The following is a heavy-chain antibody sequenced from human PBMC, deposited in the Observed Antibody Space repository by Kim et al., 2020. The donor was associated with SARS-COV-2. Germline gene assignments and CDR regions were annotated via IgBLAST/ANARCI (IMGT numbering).Heavy chain of an antibody. CDR3: AKGSLWGGDY. D-gene: IGHD3-10*01. J-gene: IGHJ4*02. CDR1: GFTFSDFA. Sequence: GGSLRLSCAASGFTFSDFAMSWIRQAPGKGLEWLSYISGSGSANYYADSVKGPFTIYRDNAKNSLHLQMNSLRVDETAVYYCAKGSLWGGDYWGQGTLVTVSS. CDR2: ISGSGSAN. V-gene: IGHV3-11*01.